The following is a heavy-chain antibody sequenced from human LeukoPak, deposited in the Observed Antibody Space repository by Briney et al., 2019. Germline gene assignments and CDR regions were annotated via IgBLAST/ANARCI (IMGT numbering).Heavy chain of an antibody. J-gene: IGHJ4*02. CDR1: GFTFSAYV. CDR2: LWYDGSNE. D-gene: IGHD3-22*01. V-gene: IGHV3-33*01. CDR3: ARVRADSSGHDIDY. Sequence: GGSLRLSCAASGFTFSAYVMHWVRQAPGKGLEWLATLWYDGSNEYYADSVKGRFTMSRDNSKNTLHLQMNSLRAEDTAVYYCARVRADSSGHDIDYWGQGTLVTVPS.